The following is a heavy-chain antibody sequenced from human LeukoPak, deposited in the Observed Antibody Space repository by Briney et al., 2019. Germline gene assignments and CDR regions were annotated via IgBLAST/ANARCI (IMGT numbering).Heavy chain of an antibody. D-gene: IGHD6-19*01. CDR1: GFTFSNYE. CDR3: AKDQYSSGGWFDP. Sequence: GGSLRLSCAASGFTFSNYEMNWVRQAPGKGLEWVSGISGSGGSTYYADSVKGRFTISRDNSKNTLYLQMNSLRAEDTAVYYCAKDQYSSGGWFDPWGQGTLVTVSS. CDR2: ISGSGGST. V-gene: IGHV3-23*01. J-gene: IGHJ5*02.